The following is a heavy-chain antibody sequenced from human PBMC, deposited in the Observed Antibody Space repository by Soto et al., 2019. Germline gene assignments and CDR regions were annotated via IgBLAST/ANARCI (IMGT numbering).Heavy chain of an antibody. Sequence: EVQLVESGGGLVQPGGSLKLSCAASGFTFSGSAMHWVRQASGKGLEWVGRIRSKANSYATAYAASVKGRFTISRDYSKNTGYLEMNSLKTEDTSVYYCTISACSGGSCYPEGDYWGQGTLVTVSS. D-gene: IGHD2-15*01. CDR1: GFTFSGSA. J-gene: IGHJ4*02. CDR3: TISACSGGSCYPEGDY. V-gene: IGHV3-73*01. CDR2: IRSKANSYAT.